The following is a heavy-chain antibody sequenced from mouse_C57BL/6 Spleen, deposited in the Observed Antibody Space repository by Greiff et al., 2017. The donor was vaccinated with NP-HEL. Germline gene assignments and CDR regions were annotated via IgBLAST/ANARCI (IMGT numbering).Heavy chain of an antibody. J-gene: IGHJ1*03. CDR2: ISSGGSYT. V-gene: IGHV5-6*02. D-gene: IGHD1-1*01. CDR1: GFTFSSYG. Sequence: DVKLVESGGDLVKPGGSLKLSCAASGFTFSSYGMSWVRQTPDKRLEWVATISSGGSYTYYPDSVKGRFTISRDNAKNTLYLQMSSLKSEDTAMYYCAGSITTVVARYWYFDVWGTGTTVTVSS. CDR3: AGSITTVVARYWYFDV.